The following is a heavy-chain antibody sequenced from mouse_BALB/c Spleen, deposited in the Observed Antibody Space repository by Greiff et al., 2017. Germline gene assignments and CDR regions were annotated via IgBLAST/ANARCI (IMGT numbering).Heavy chain of an antibody. V-gene: IGHV5-6-3*01. CDR3: ARSGLRAMDY. Sequence: EVMLVESGGGLVQPGGSLKLSCAASGFTFSSYGMSWVRQTPDKRLELVATINSNGGSTYYPDSVKGRFTISRDNAKNTLYLQMSSLKSEDTAMYYCARSGLRAMDYWGQGTSVTVSS. CDR1: GFTFSSYG. CDR2: INSNGGST. D-gene: IGHD1-1*01. J-gene: IGHJ4*01.